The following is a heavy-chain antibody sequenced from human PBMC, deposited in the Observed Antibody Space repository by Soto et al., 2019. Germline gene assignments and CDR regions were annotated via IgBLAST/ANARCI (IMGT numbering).Heavy chain of an antibody. CDR2: IYYSGSI. V-gene: IGHV4-39*01. D-gene: IGHD3-9*01. Sequence: QLQLQESGPGLVKPSETLSLTCSVSGGSISSSSYYWGWIRQPPGKGLEWIACIYYSGSIYHNPSLKSRVPMSIDTSKKQFSLKMSSVTAADTAVYYCARLLHDNRGYYYFDYWGRGTLVTVSS. CDR3: ARLLHDNRGYYYFDY. J-gene: IGHJ4*02. CDR1: GGSISSSSYY.